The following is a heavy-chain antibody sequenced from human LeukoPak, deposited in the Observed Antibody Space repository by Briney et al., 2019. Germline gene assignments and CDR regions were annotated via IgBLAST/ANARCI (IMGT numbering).Heavy chain of an antibody. J-gene: IGHJ6*03. CDR1: GYTFTSYD. V-gene: IGHV1-69*10. D-gene: IGHD5-12*01. CDR2: IIPILGTA. CDR3: GRGARPPHYYYYMDV. Sequence: SVNVSCKASGYTFTSYDINWVRQATGQGLEWMGGIIPILGTANYAQKFQGRVTITADKSTSTAYMELSSLRSEDTAVYYCGRGARPPHYYYYMDVWGKGTTVTVSS.